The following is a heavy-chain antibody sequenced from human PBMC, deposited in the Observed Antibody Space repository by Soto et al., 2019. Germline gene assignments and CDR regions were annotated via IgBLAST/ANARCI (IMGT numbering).Heavy chain of an antibody. CDR2: IHPSGGGT. D-gene: IGHD2-21*02. CDR1: GYTFNTYY. V-gene: IGHV1-46*02. CDR3: ARGGHSAVVTASFDT. J-gene: IGHJ4*02. Sequence: QVQLVQSGAKVRKPGASVKVSCKPSGYTFNTYYLHWLRQAPGQALEWMGVIHPSGGGTTYAQKFLGRLTVPRDTSTTTVFMELSSLRSDDTAVDYCARGGHSAVVTASFDTWGQGTLVTVSS.